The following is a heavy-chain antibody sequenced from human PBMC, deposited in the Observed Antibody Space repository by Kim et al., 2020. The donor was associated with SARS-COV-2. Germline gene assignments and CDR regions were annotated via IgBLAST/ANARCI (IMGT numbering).Heavy chain of an antibody. CDR3: ARVLRYSGYDWAFDY. CDR1: GGSISSYY. CDR2: IYYSGST. J-gene: IGHJ4*02. D-gene: IGHD5-12*01. Sequence: SETLSLTCTVSGGSISSYYWSWIRQPPGKGLEWIGYIYYSGSTNYNPSLKRRVSISVDTSKNQFSLELSSVTAADTAVYYCARVLRYSGYDWAFDYWGQGTLVTVSS. V-gene: IGHV4-59*01.